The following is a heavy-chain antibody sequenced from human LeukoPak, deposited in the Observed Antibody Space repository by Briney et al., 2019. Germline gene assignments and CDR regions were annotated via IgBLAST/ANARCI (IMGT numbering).Heavy chain of an antibody. CDR2: IYYTGTT. CDR1: GGSVRSSSYY. D-gene: IGHD1-1*01. Sequence: PSEALSVPCTVSGGSVRSSSYYWDWIRQPPGKGLEWIGSIYYTGTTYYNPSLKSRVTMSVDTSKNQFFLNLSSVTAADTAVYYCARRSNYQLVDFDLWGQGTMLSVSS. J-gene: IGHJ3*01. CDR3: ARRSNYQLVDFDL. V-gene: IGHV4-39*01.